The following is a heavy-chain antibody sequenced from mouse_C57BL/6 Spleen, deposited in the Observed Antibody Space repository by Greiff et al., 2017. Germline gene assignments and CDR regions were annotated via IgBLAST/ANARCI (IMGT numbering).Heavy chain of an antibody. V-gene: IGHV1-18*01. CDR3: AREVTAQATLDY. CDR1: GYTFTDYN. Sequence: SGPELVKPGASVKIPCKASGYTFTDYNMDWVKQSHGKSLEWIGDINPNNGGTIYNQKFKGKATLTVDKSSSTAYMELRSLTSEDTAVYYCAREVTAQATLDYWGQGTTLTVSS. CDR2: INPNNGGT. D-gene: IGHD3-2*02. J-gene: IGHJ2*01.